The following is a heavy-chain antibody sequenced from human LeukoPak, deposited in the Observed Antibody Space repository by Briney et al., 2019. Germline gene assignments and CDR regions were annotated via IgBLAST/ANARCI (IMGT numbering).Heavy chain of an antibody. D-gene: IGHD6-19*01. CDR2: LYYSGST. CDR1: GGSISSSSYY. CDR3: ARYPSKGQWPVRVFDN. Sequence: SETLSLTCTVSGGSISSSSYYWGWIRQPPGKGLEWIGSLYYSGSTYYNPSLKSRVTISVDTSKNQFSLKLSSVTAADTAVYYCARYPSKGQWPVRVFDNWGQGTLVTVSS. V-gene: IGHV4-39*01. J-gene: IGHJ4*02.